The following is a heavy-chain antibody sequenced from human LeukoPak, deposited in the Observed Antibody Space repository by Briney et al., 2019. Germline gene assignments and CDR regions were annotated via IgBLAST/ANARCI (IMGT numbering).Heavy chain of an antibody. CDR2: IYYSGST. CDR3: ARRLRGYSGYDFDPFDP. Sequence: SQTLSLTCTVSGGSISSGDYYWSWIRQPPGKGLEWIGYIYYSGSTYYNPSLKSRVTISVDTSKNQFSLKLSSVTAADTAVYYCARRLRGYSGYDFDPFDPWGQGTLVTVSS. V-gene: IGHV4-30-4*01. CDR1: GGSISSGDYY. D-gene: IGHD5-12*01. J-gene: IGHJ5*02.